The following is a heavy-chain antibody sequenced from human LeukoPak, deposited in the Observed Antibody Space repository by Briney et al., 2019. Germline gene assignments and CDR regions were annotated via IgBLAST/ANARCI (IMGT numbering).Heavy chain of an antibody. D-gene: IGHD3-16*01. Sequence: PGRSLRLSCAASGFTFNRYGMHWVRQAPGKGLEWVAVISFDGKVSYYADSVKGRFTISRDNSKNTLYLQLNSVTTDDTAVYYCAKATSPYDYVWGTSDWGQGTLVTVSS. J-gene: IGHJ4*02. CDR1: GFTFNRYG. V-gene: IGHV3-30*18. CDR3: AKATSPYDYVWGTSD. CDR2: ISFDGKVS.